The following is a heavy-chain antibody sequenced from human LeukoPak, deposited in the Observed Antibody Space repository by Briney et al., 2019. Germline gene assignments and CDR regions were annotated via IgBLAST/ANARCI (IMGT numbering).Heavy chain of an antibody. CDR1: GGSISSSSYY. CDR3: ARVSSIRYYYYMDV. Sequence: SETLSLTCTVSGGSISSSSYYWSWIRQPPGKGLEWIGYIYYSGSTNYNPSLKSRVTISLDTSKNQFSLKLSSVTAADTAVYYCARVSSIRYYYYMDVWGKGTTVTVSS. CDR2: IYYSGST. V-gene: IGHV4-61*01. J-gene: IGHJ6*03. D-gene: IGHD6-6*01.